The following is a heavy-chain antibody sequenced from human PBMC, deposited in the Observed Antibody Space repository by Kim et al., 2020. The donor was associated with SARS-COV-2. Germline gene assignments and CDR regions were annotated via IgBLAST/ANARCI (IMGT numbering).Heavy chain of an antibody. D-gene: IGHD3-3*01. CDR3: ASYDSMRPDAFDI. CDR2: IIPILGIA. V-gene: IGHV1-69*02. CDR1: GGTFSSYT. Sequence: SVKVSCKAYGGTFSSYTISWVRQAPGQGLEWMGRIIPILGIANYAQKFQGRVTITADKSTSTAYMELSSLRSEDTAVYYCASYDSMRPDAFDIWGQGTMVTVSS. J-gene: IGHJ3*02.